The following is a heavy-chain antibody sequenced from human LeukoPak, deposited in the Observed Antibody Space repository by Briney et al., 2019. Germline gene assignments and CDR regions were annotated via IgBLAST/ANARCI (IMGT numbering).Heavy chain of an antibody. V-gene: IGHV1-69*06. D-gene: IGHD3-10*01. J-gene: IGHJ6*03. CDR2: IIPIFGTA. CDR1: GGTFSSYA. Sequence: ASVKVSCKASGGTFSSYAISWVRQAPGQGLEWMGGIIPIFGTANYAQKFQGRVTITADKSTSTAYMELSSLRSEDTAVYYCASPYYYGSGREKYYYYYYMDVWGKGTTVTVSS. CDR3: ASPYYYGSGREKYYYYYYMDV.